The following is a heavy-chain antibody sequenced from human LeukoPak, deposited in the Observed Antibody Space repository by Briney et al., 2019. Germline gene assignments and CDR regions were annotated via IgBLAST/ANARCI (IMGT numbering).Heavy chain of an antibody. D-gene: IGHD3-10*01. V-gene: IGHV3-23*01. CDR3: AKGGMVRGVMLFGGSIKYGMDV. Sequence: PGGSLRLSCAASGFTFSSYAMNWVRQAPGKGLEWVSVISSSGGTTYYSDSVKGRFIISRDNSKNTLYLQMNSLRAEDTAVYYCAKGGMVRGVMLFGGSIKYGMDVWGQGTTVTVSS. CDR2: ISSSGGTT. CDR1: GFTFSSYA. J-gene: IGHJ6*02.